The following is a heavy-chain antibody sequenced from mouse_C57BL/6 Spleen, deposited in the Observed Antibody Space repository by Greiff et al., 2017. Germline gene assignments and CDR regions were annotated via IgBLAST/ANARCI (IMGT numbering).Heavy chain of an antibody. CDR3: ARDRVYYFDY. CDR1: GYTFTSYW. V-gene: IGHV1-64*01. D-gene: IGHD3-2*01. CDR2: IHPNSGST. Sequence: VQLQESGAELVKPGASVKLSCKASGYTFTSYWMHWVKQRPGQGLEWIGMIHPNSGSTNYNEKFKSKATLTVDKSSSTAYMQLSSLTSEDSAVYYCARDRVYYFDYWGQGTTLTVSS. J-gene: IGHJ2*01.